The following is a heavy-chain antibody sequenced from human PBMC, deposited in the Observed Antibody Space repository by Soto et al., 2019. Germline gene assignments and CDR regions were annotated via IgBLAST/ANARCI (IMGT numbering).Heavy chain of an antibody. CDR3: ATLVVTAATYYFDY. J-gene: IGHJ4*02. Sequence: SETLSLTCTVSGGSISSSGYYWGCIRQPPGKGLEWIGSIYYSGSTYYNPSLKSRVTMSVDTSKNQFSLKLSSVTAADTAVYYCATLVVTAATYYFDYWGQGALVTVSS. CDR1: GGSISSSGYY. D-gene: IGHD2-15*01. V-gene: IGHV4-39*01. CDR2: IYYSGST.